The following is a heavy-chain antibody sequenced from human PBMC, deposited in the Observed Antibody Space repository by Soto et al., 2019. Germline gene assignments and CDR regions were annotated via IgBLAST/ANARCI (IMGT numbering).Heavy chain of an antibody. Sequence: GGSLRLSCAASGFTFSSYSMNWVRQAPGKGLEWVSSISSSSSYIYYADSVKGRFTISRDNAKNSLYLQMNSLRAEDTAVYYCARYYDILTGFDIWGQGTMVTVSS. J-gene: IGHJ3*02. CDR2: ISSSSSYI. V-gene: IGHV3-21*01. CDR3: ARYYDILTGFDI. CDR1: GFTFSSYS. D-gene: IGHD3-9*01.